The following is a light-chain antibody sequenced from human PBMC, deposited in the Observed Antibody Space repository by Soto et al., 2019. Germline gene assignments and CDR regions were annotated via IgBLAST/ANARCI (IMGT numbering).Light chain of an antibody. J-gene: IGKJ1*01. CDR1: QNIDMY. CDR2: SAS. Sequence: DIQMTQSPSTLSASAGDRVTITCRASQNIDMYLAWYQQKPGQAPSLLIYSASSLQSGVPSSFSGSGSGTEFTLTISSLQPDDFATYYCEQSITYPWTFGQGTKVDIK. V-gene: IGKV1-5*03. CDR3: EQSITYPWT.